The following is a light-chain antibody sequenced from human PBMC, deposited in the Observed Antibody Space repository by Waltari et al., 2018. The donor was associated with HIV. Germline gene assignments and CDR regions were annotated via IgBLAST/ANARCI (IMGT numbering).Light chain of an antibody. V-gene: IGLV1-40*01. J-gene: IGLJ2*01. Sequence: QSVLTQPPSVSGAPGQRVTISCTGGSSNIRAGYDVHWYQQLPGTAPKPLIYGNANRPSGVPDRFSGSKSGTSASLAITGLQAEDESDYYCQSYDSSLSGVVFGGGTKLTVL. CDR2: GNA. CDR1: SSNIRAGYD. CDR3: QSYDSSLSGVV.